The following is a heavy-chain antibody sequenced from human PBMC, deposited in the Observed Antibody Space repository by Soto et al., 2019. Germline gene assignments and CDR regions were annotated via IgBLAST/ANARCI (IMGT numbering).Heavy chain of an antibody. Sequence: SVKVSCKASGGTFSSYTISWVRQAPGQGLEWMGRIIPILGIANYAQKFQGRVTITADKSTSTAYMELSSLRSEDTAVYYCASGKLYYYDSSGYYYDWGQGTLVTVSS. CDR2: IIPILGIA. V-gene: IGHV1-69*02. D-gene: IGHD3-22*01. CDR3: ASGKLYYYDSSGYYYD. J-gene: IGHJ4*02. CDR1: GGTFSSYT.